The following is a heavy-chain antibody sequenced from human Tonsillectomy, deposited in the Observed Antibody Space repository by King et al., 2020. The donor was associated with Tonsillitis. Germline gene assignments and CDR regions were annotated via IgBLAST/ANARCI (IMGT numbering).Heavy chain of an antibody. V-gene: IGHV3-23*04. Sequence: VQLVESGGGLVQPGGSLRLSCAASGFTFRNYAMSWVRQAPGKGLEWVSGISGSGGSTSSADSVKGRFTVSRDNSKNTLYLQMNSLRGEDTAVYYCAKDKVATMPRDGFDFWGQGTMVTVSS. D-gene: IGHD5-12*01. CDR3: AKDKVATMPRDGFDF. J-gene: IGHJ3*01. CDR1: GFTFRNYA. CDR2: ISGSGGST.